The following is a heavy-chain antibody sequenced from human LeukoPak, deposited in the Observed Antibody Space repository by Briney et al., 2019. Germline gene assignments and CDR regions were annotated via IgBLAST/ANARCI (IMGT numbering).Heavy chain of an antibody. CDR1: GYTFTGYY. CDR2: INPNSGGT. D-gene: IGHD6-6*01. Sequence: AAVQVSCKASGYTFTGYYIHWVRQAPGQGLEWMGWINPNSGGTNYAQMFQGRVTMTRDTSISTTYMELSRLRSDDTAVYYCARGSEYSSSHYWGQGTLVTDTS. J-gene: IGHJ4*02. V-gene: IGHV1-2*02. CDR3: ARGSEYSSSHY.